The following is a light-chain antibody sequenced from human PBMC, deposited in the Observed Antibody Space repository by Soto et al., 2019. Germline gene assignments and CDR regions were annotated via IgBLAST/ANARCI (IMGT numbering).Light chain of an antibody. CDR1: QSVSSSY. V-gene: IGKV3-20*01. Sequence: EIVLTQSPGTLSLSPGARATLSFRASQSVSSSYLAWYQQKPGQAPSLLIYGASRRATGIPDRFSGSGSGTDFTLTISRLEPEDFAVYYCQQYDSSPITFGQGTRLEIK. CDR3: QQYDSSPIT. CDR2: GAS. J-gene: IGKJ5*01.